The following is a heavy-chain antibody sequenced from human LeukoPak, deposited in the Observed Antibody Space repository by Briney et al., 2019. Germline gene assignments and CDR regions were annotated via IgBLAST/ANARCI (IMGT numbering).Heavy chain of an antibody. CDR1: GFTFGDYA. CDR3: TRGRDDSSGYYPYYFDY. D-gene: IGHD3-22*01. J-gene: IGHJ4*02. CDR2: ITSKAYGGTT. V-gene: IGHV3-49*04. Sequence: GGSLRLSCTASGFTFGDYAMSWVRQAPGKGLEWVGFITSKAYGGTTEYAASVKGRFTISRDDSKSIAYLQMNSLKTEDTAVYYCTRGRDDSSGYYPYYFDYWGQGTLVTVSS.